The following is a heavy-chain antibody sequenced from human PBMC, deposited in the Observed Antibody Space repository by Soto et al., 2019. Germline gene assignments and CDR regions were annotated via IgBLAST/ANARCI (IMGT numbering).Heavy chain of an antibody. V-gene: IGHV4-39*01. CDR3: ARLGGYVSVGYYYLWDS. J-gene: IGHJ4*02. CDR2: INHSGST. Sequence: SETLSLTCRVSDGSMNSDSSYWGWIRQPPGKGLEWIGVINHSGSTYHNLSLKGRVTMSVDASRNQFSLKLTSMAAADTAVYYCARLGGYVSVGYYYLWDSWGQGTLVTVYS. CDR1: DGSMNSDSSY. D-gene: IGHD3-22*01.